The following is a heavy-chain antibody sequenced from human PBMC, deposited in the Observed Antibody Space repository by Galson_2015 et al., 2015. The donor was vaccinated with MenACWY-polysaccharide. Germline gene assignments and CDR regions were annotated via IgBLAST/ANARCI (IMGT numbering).Heavy chain of an antibody. D-gene: IGHD1-1*01. J-gene: IGHJ6*02. CDR1: GFTISTTY. CDR3: TKEPLHWNPTGDYGMDV. Sequence: SLRLSCAASGFTISTTYMNWVRQAPGKGLEWVSAIYAGDSAYYADSVKGRFTISRHISKNTLYLQMNSLRIEDTAVYYCTKEPLHWNPTGDYGMDVWGQGTTVTVSS. V-gene: IGHV3-53*04. CDR2: IYAGDSA.